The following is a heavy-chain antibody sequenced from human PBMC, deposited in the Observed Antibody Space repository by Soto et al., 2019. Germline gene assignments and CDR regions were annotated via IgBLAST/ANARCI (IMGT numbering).Heavy chain of an antibody. D-gene: IGHD4-17*01. CDR2: IYYSGST. CDR3: ASFELATTFIFDV. Sequence: LSLTCTVSGGSISSYYWSWIRQPPGKGLEWIGYIYYSGSTNYNPSLKSRVTISVDTSKNQFSLKLSSVTAADTAVYYCASFELATTFIFDVWGKGTTVTVSS. V-gene: IGHV4-59*01. CDR1: GGSISSYY. J-gene: IGHJ6*04.